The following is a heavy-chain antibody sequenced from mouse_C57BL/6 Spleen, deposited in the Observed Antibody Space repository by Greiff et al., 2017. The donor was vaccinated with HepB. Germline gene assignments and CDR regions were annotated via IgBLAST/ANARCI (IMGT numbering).Heavy chain of an antibody. CDR3: ARAPGLYYYGSSYAMDY. J-gene: IGHJ4*01. Sequence: DVKLVESEGGLVQPGSSMKLSCTASGFTFSDYYMAWVRQVPEKGLEWVANINYDGSSTYYLDSLKSRFIISRDNAKNILYLQMSSLKSEDTATYYCARAPGLYYYGSSYAMDYWGQGTSVTVSS. V-gene: IGHV5-16*01. CDR1: GFTFSDYY. D-gene: IGHD1-1*01. CDR2: INYDGSST.